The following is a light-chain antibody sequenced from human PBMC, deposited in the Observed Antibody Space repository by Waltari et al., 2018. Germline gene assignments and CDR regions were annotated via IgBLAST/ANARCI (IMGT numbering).Light chain of an antibody. Sequence: QSALPQPASVSGSPGPSITISCSGTASDVGAYDFVSWYQQHPGKAPHLIIYEVSNRPSGISNRFSASKSGNTASLTISGLQAEDEADYYCSSYTTSSAPGVFGTGTRVTVL. CDR3: SSYTTSSAPGV. CDR1: ASDVGAYDF. V-gene: IGLV2-14*01. J-gene: IGLJ1*01. CDR2: EVS.